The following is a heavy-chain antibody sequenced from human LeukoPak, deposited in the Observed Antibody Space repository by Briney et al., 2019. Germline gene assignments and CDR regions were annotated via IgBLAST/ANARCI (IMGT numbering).Heavy chain of an antibody. Sequence: PSQTLSLTCTVSGGSISSGGYYWSWIRQHPGKGLEWIGYIYYSGSTNYNPSLKSRVSMSVDTSKNQFSLKLSSVTAADTAVYYCAREHMIGGNFDYWGQGTLVTVSS. D-gene: IGHD3-22*01. J-gene: IGHJ4*02. V-gene: IGHV4-31*03. CDR2: IYYSGST. CDR3: AREHMIGGNFDY. CDR1: GGSISSGGYY.